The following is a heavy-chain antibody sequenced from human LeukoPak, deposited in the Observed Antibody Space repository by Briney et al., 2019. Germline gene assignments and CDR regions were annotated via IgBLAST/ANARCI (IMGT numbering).Heavy chain of an antibody. D-gene: IGHD2-2*01. J-gene: IGHJ5*02. CDR2: ITASGGTT. CDR3: AKEPREYCSSTSCPNWFDL. V-gene: IGHV3-23*01. CDR1: GFTFNSYA. Sequence: GGSLRLSCAASGFTFNSYAMSWVRQAPGKGLEWVSAITASGGTTYYADSVKGRFTISRDNSENTLFLQMNSLRAEDMAVYYCAKEPREYCSSTSCPNWFDLWGQGTLVTVSS.